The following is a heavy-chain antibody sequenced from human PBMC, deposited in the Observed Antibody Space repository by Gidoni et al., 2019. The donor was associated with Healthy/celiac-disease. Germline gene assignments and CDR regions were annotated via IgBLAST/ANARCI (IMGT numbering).Heavy chain of an antibody. D-gene: IGHD2-2*01. V-gene: IGHV3-11*06. J-gene: IGHJ6*02. CDR3: AREDQLLGGCMDV. CDR1: GFTFSDY. CDR2: ISSSSSYT. Sequence: QVRLVESGGGLVKPGGSLRLSCAASGFTFSDYISSSSSYTNYADSVKGRLTISRDNAKNSLYLQMNSLRAEDTAVYYCAREDQLLGGCMDVWGQGTTVTVSS.